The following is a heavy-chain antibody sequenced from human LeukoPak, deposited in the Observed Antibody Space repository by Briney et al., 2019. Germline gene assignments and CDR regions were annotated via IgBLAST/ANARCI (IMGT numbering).Heavy chain of an antibody. Sequence: GGSLRLSCAASGFTFSSYEMNWVRQAPGKGLEWVSYISYSSSTIYYADSVRGRFTISRDNAKNSLYLQMNSLRAEDTAVYYCARGQPRDSSGYEQYYFDYWGQGTLVTVSS. CDR1: GFTFSSYE. CDR2: ISYSSSTI. D-gene: IGHD3-22*01. V-gene: IGHV3-48*01. J-gene: IGHJ4*02. CDR3: ARGQPRDSSGYEQYYFDY.